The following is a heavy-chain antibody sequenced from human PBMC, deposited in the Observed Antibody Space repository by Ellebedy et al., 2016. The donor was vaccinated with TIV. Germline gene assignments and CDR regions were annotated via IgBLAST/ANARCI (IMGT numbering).Heavy chain of an antibody. D-gene: IGHD2-15*01. Sequence: SVKVSCXASGYTFTSYGISWVRQAPGQGLEWMGGIIPIFGTANYAQKFQGRVTITADKSTSTAYMELSSLRSEDTAVYYCARVTVVVVAATVWDAFDIWGQGTMVTVSS. CDR2: IIPIFGTA. CDR3: ARVTVVVVAATVWDAFDI. V-gene: IGHV1-69*06. CDR1: GYTFTSYG. J-gene: IGHJ3*02.